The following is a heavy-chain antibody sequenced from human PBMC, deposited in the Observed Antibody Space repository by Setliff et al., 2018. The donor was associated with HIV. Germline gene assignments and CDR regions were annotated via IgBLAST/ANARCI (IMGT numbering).Heavy chain of an antibody. Sequence: PSETLSLTCSVSGGSISSSTYYWGWIRQPPGKGLEWIGDILYTGSTYYNPSLKSRVAISIDTSENRFSLRLNSVTAADTGVYYCARRGRDGVLIVFATGFDPWGQGTLVTVSS. CDR1: GGSISSSTYY. V-gene: IGHV4-39*01. CDR3: ARRGRDGVLIVFATGFDP. D-gene: IGHD2-8*01. CDR2: ILYTGST. J-gene: IGHJ5*02.